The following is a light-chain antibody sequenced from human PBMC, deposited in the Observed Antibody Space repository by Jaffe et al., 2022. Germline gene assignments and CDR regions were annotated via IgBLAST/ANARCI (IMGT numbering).Light chain of an antibody. V-gene: IGKV3-11*01. CDR3: QERNNWPWLT. Sequence: EIVLTQSPATLSLSPGERATLSCRASQSISSYLAWYQQKPGQAPRLLIYDASNRATGIPARFSGSGSGTDFTLTITSLEPEDFAVYYCQERNNWPWLTFGGGTKVEIK. J-gene: IGKJ4*01. CDR2: DAS. CDR1: QSISSY.